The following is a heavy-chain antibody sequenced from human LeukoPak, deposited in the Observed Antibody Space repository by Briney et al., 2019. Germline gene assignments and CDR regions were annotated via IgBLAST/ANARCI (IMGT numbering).Heavy chain of an antibody. Sequence: GGSLRLSCAASGFTFSSYAMSWVRQAPGKGLEWVSAISGSGGSTYYADSVKGRFTISRDNSKNTLYLRMNSLRAEDTAVYYCAKWLGDIVVVPAAGIDYWGQGTLVTVSS. J-gene: IGHJ4*02. V-gene: IGHV3-23*01. CDR1: GFTFSSYA. CDR3: AKWLGDIVVVPAAGIDY. CDR2: ISGSGGST. D-gene: IGHD2-2*01.